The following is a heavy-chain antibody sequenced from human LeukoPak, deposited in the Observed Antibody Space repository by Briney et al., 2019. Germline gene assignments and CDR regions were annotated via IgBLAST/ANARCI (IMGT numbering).Heavy chain of an antibody. CDR1: GYTFTSYY. J-gene: IGHJ3*02. CDR3: ARKKDGGDAFDI. CDR2: INPSGGNT. Sequence: ASVKVSCKASGYTFTSYYMHWVRQAPGQGLEWMGIINPSGGNTGYAQKFQGMVTMTRDTSISTAYMELSRLRSEDTAVYYCARKKDGGDAFDIWGQGTMVTVSS. D-gene: IGHD3-10*01. V-gene: IGHV1-46*01.